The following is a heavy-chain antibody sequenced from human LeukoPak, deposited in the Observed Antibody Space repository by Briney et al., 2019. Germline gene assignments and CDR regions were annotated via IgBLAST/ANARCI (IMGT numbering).Heavy chain of an antibody. CDR3: ARVLGLERRPSDY. Sequence: PGGSLRLSCAASGFTFSSYSMNWVRQAPGKGLEWVSYISSSSTIYYADSVKGRFTISRDNAKNSLYLQMNSLRAEDTAVYYCARVLGLERRPSDYWGQGTLVTVSS. CDR2: ISSSSTI. CDR1: GFTFSSYS. V-gene: IGHV3-48*01. J-gene: IGHJ4*02. D-gene: IGHD1-1*01.